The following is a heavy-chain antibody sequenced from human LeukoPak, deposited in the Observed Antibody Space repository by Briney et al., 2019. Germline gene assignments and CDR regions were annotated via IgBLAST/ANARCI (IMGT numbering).Heavy chain of an antibody. CDR1: GFTFSSYD. CDR2: ITYDGGST. V-gene: IGHV3-23*01. D-gene: IGHD1-26*01. CDR3: ANSLVRWAFDY. Sequence: GGSLRLSCAASGFTFSSYDMSWVRQAPGKGLEWVSSITYDGGSTEYADAVKGRFTISRDNSKNTLYLQMNSLSAEDTALYFCANSLVRWAFDYWGQGALVSVSS. J-gene: IGHJ4*02.